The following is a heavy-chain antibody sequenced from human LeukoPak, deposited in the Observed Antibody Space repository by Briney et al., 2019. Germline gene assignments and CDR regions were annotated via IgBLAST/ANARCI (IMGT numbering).Heavy chain of an antibody. D-gene: IGHD1-26*01. J-gene: IGHJ3*02. CDR3: VKESSGRYYIGAFDI. Sequence: GGSLRLSCSASRFTFSNYAIHWVRQAPGKGLEYVSGISSNGGSTYYAESVKGRFITTRDNSKNMLYLQMSSLRAEDTAVYYCVKESSGRYYIGAFDIWGQGTMVTVSS. CDR2: ISSNGGST. V-gene: IGHV3-64D*09. CDR1: RFTFSNYA.